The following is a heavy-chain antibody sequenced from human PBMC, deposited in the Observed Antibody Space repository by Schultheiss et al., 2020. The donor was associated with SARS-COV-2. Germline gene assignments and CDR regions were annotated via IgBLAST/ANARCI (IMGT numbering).Heavy chain of an antibody. D-gene: IGHD5-18*01. CDR3: AHRSGYSYGYNENYFDY. V-gene: IGHV2-5*01. CDR1: GFSLSTSGMC. CDR2: IYWNADK. Sequence: SGPTLVKPTQTLTLTCTVSGFSLSTSGMCVSWIRQPPGKALEWLALIYWNADKYYSPSLKSRLTITKDTSKNQVVLTMTNMDPVDTATYYCAHRSGYSYGYNENYFDYWGQGTLVTVSS. J-gene: IGHJ4*02.